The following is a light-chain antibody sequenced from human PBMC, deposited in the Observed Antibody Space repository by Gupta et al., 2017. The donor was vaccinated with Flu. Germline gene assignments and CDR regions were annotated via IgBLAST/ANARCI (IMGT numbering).Light chain of an antibody. Sequence: HSALTQPASVSGSPGQSITISCTGTINDIGGYNFVSWYPQYPGKDPYLIIFDVGRQHSGVSARFSGSKSGNTASLTISGLQAEDEADYYFAAYDGTSTTFGEGTKLTVL. CDR1: INDIGGYNF. CDR3: AAYDGTSTT. J-gene: IGLJ2*01. V-gene: IGLV2-14*03. CDR2: DVG.